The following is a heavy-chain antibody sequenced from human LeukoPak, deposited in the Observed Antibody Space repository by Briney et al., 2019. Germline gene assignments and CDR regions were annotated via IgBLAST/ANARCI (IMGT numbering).Heavy chain of an antibody. Sequence: SETLSLTCTVSGGSISSYYWSWIRQPPGKGLEWIGYIYYSGSTNYNPSLKSRVTISVDTSKNQFSLKLSSVTAADTAVYYCARAPYYYGIHYFDYWGQGTLVTVSS. D-gene: IGHD3-10*01. CDR3: ARAPYYYGIHYFDY. V-gene: IGHV4-59*01. CDR2: IYYSGST. J-gene: IGHJ4*02. CDR1: GGSISSYY.